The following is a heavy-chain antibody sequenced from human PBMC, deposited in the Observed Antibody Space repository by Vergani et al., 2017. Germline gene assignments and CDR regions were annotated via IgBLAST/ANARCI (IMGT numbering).Heavy chain of an antibody. V-gene: IGHV5-51*01. J-gene: IGHJ3*01. CDR3: ASGGHGSENGGALQL. CDR2: IYPGDSEV. CDR1: GYIFSNFW. D-gene: IGHD3-10*01. Sequence: EKQLVQSGSETKKPGESLKISCQAFGYIFSNFWIGWVRQRPGRGLEWMGIIYPGDSEVKSNPTFRGQVIFSVDTSVTTAYLQWRRLQASDTATYFCASGGHGSENGGALQLWGQGTNITVSS.